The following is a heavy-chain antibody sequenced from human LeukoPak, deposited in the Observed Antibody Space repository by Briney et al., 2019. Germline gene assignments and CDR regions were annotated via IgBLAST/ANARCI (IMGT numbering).Heavy chain of an antibody. V-gene: IGHV4-4*07. D-gene: IGHD6-13*01. J-gene: IGHJ6*03. CDR1: GGSISSYY. CDR2: IYTSGST. CDR3: ATPIAAAENYYYYMDV. Sequence: SETLSLTCTVSGGSISSYYWSWIRQPAGKGLEWIGRIYTSGSTNYNPSLKSRVTMSVDTSKNQFSLKLSSVTAADTAVYYCATPIAAAENYYYYMDVWGKGTTVTVSS.